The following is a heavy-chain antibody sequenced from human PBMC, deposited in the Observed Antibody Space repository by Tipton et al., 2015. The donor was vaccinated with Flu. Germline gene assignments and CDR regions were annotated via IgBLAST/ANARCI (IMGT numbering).Heavy chain of an antibody. D-gene: IGHD3-10*01. CDR1: GDSIRSGNYY. J-gene: IGHJ5*02. V-gene: IGHV4-39*07. CDR2: IFHSGNT. Sequence: LRLSCTVSGDSIRSGNYYWGWIRQPPGKGLEWIGNIFHSGNTYYNLSLESRVTITVDTSKNQSSLKLTSVTAADTAICYCARGGSGSSPDLWGQGILVTVSS. CDR3: ARGGSGSSPDL.